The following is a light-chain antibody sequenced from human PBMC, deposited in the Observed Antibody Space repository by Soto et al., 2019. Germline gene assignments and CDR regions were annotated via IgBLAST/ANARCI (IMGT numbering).Light chain of an antibody. CDR3: QQYNNWPVLT. V-gene: IGKV3-15*01. J-gene: IGKJ4*01. Sequence: IVMTQSPATLSVSPGERATLSCRASQSVSSNLAWYQQTPGQAPRLLIYGASTRATGIPARFSGSVSGTEFTLTLSRRQSEDVAVYYCQQYNNWPVLTFGGGTKVASK. CDR1: QSVSSN. CDR2: GAS.